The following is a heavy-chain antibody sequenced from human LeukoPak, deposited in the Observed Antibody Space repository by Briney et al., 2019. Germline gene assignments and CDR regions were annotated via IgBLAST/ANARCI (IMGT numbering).Heavy chain of an antibody. V-gene: IGHV3-9*01. D-gene: IGHD6-13*01. CDR1: GFTFDEYA. Sequence: GGSLRLSCAASGFTFDEYAMHWVRQVPGKGLEWVSGTSWNSINIGYVDSVKGRFTISRDNAKNSLDLEMNSLRAEDTALYYCAKDIMRYSSSWWEFDPWGQGTRVTVSS. CDR3: AKDIMRYSSSWWEFDP. J-gene: IGHJ5*02. CDR2: TSWNSINI.